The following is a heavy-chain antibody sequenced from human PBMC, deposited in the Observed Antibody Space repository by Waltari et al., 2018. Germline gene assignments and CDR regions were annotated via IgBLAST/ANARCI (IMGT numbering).Heavy chain of an antibody. CDR2: IWYDGSNK. CDR3: ASGYCGGDCYSGY. V-gene: IGHV3-33*01. CDR1: GFTFSSYG. D-gene: IGHD2-21*02. Sequence: QVQLVESGGGVVQPGRSLRLSCAASGFTFSSYGMHWVRQAPGKGLEWVAVIWYDGSNKYYADSVKGRFTISRDKSKNTLYLQMNSLRAEDTAVYYCASGYCGGDCYSGYWGQGTLVTVSS. J-gene: IGHJ4*02.